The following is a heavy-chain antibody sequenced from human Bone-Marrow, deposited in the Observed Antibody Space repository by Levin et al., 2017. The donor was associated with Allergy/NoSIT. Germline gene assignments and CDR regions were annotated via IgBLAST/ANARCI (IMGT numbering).Heavy chain of an antibody. D-gene: IGHD5-12*01. J-gene: IGHJ4*02. CDR1: GDSFSPYP. V-gene: IGHV1-69*02. Sequence: ASVKVSCKASGDSFSPYPISWVRQAPGQGLQWMGRIIPTLDIQNYAETFQGRITITADKSTRTAYLELSSLTSEDTAVYYCARSPGGSHFDYWGQGTLVTVSS. CDR3: ARSPGGSHFDY. CDR2: IIPTLDIQ.